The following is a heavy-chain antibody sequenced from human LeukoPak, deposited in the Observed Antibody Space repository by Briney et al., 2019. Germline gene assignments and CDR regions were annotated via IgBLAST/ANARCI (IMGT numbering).Heavy chain of an antibody. V-gene: IGHV3-23*01. D-gene: IGHD3-22*01. CDR2: ISGSGGST. CDR1: GFTFSSYA. CDR3: AKENYHYYDSSGYYYFDY. J-gene: IGHJ4*02. Sequence: GGSLRLSCAASGFTFSSYAMSWVRQAPGKGLEWVSAISGSGGSTYYADSVKGRFTISRDNSKNTLYLQMNSPRAEDTAVYYCAKENYHYYDSSGYYYFDYWGQGTLVTVSS.